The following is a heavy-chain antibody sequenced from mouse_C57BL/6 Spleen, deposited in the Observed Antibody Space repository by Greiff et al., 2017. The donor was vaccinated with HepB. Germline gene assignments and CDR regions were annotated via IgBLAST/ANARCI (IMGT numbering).Heavy chain of an antibody. D-gene: IGHD2-2*01. CDR3: ARGHYGYDLYYFDY. Sequence: VQRVESGPELVKPGASVKISCKASGYSFTSYYIHWVKQRPGQGLEWIGWIYPGSGNTNYNEKFKSKATLTVDTSSSTAYMQLSSLTSEDSAVYYCARGHYGYDLYYFDYWGQGTTLTVSS. CDR1: GYSFTSYY. J-gene: IGHJ2*01. V-gene: IGHV1-66*01. CDR2: IYPGSGNT.